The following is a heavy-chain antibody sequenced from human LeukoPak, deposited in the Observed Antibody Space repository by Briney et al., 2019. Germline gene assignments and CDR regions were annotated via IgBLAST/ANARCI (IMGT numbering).Heavy chain of an antibody. CDR2: IIPIFGTA. CDR3: ARGIRGYSYGYSFDY. D-gene: IGHD5-18*01. CDR1: GGTFSSYA. Sequence: ASVKVSCKASGGTFSSYAISWVRPAPGQGLEWMGGIIPIFGTANYAQKFQGRVTITADKSTSTAYMELSSLRSEDTAVYYCARGIRGYSYGYSFDYWGQGTLVTVSS. J-gene: IGHJ4*02. V-gene: IGHV1-69*06.